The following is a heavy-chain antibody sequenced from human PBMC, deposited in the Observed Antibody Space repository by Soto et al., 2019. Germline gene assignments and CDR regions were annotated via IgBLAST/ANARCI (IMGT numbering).Heavy chain of an antibody. J-gene: IGHJ4*02. Sequence: XGCLRVTCPASGCTFSDHDMSWIRQAPGKGLEWIGYSSNSGSFTRYADSVKGRFSISRDNAKNSLYLQINSLRGDDTAVYYCVTSGDNYNLLDDWGQGTPVTVSS. CDR1: GCTFSDHD. CDR3: VTSGDNYNLLDD. D-gene: IGHD4-17*01. CDR2: SSNSGSFT. V-gene: IGHV3-11*06.